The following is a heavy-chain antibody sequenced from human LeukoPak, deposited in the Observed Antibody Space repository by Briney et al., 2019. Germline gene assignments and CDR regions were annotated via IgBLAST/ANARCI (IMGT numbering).Heavy chain of an antibody. CDR1: GYSFTSYW. CDR2: IDPSDSYT. J-gene: IGHJ5*02. D-gene: IGHD3-10*01. CDR3: ARHYGSGNYGTWFDP. V-gene: IGHV5-10-1*01. Sequence: GESLRISCKASGYSFTSYWITWVRQMPGKGLEWMGRIDPSDSYTNYSPSFQGHVSISVDKSINTAYVQWSGLKASDTAMYYCARHYGSGNYGTWFDPWGQGTLVTVSS.